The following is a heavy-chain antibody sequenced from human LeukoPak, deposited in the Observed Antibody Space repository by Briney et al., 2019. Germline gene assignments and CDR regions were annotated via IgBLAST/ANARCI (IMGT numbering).Heavy chain of an antibody. Sequence: GGSLRLSCAASGFTFDDYAMHWVRQAPGKGLEWVSLISGDGGSTYYADSVKGRFTISRDNSENSLYLQMNSLRTEDTALCYCAKDRLRQYYYDSSGYYYYYYYMDVWGKGTTVTVSS. D-gene: IGHD3-22*01. J-gene: IGHJ6*03. CDR1: GFTFDDYA. V-gene: IGHV3-43*02. CDR2: ISGDGGST. CDR3: AKDRLRQYYYDSSGYYYYYYYMDV.